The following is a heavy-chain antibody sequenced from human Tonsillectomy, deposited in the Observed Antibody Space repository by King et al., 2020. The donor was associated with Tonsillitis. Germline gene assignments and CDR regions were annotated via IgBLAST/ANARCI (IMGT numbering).Heavy chain of an antibody. CDR1: GFTFSSFA. CDR2: ISGSGGGT. V-gene: IGHV3-23*04. Sequence: VQLVESGGGLVQPGGSLRLSCAASGFTFSSFAMSWVRQAPGKGLKWVSAISGSGGGTYYADSVKGRFTISRDNSKNTLCLQMNSLRAEDTAVYYCAKDDSTYYDFWSGYPDTYYYGMDVWGQGTTVTVSS. J-gene: IGHJ6*02. D-gene: IGHD3-3*01. CDR3: AKDDSTYYDFWSGYPDTYYYGMDV.